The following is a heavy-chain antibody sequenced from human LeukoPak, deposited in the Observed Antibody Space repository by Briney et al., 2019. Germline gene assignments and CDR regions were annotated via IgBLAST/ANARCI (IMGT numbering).Heavy chain of an antibody. J-gene: IGHJ3*02. V-gene: IGHV7-4-1*02. CDR1: GYTFNGYY. D-gene: IGHD3-22*01. Sequence: AAVKVSCKSSGYTFNGYYMHWVRQAPGQGLEWMGWINTNTGNPTYAQGFTGRFVFSLDTYVSTAYLQISSLKAEDTAVYYCARSPSYYYDSSGYQDDAFDIWGQGTMVTVSS. CDR2: INTNTGNP. CDR3: ARSPSYYYDSSGYQDDAFDI.